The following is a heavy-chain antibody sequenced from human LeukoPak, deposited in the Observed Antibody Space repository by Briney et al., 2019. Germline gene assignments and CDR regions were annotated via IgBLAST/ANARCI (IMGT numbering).Heavy chain of an antibody. Sequence: GESLKISCKGSGYSFTSYWIGWVRQMPGKGLEWMGIIYPGDSDTRYSPSFQGQVTISADKSISTAYLQWSSLKASDTAMYYCARHRGDGDYVYIHIDYWGQGTLVTVSS. CDR3: ARHRGDGDYVYIHIDY. CDR1: GYSFTSYW. D-gene: IGHD4-17*01. CDR2: IYPGDSDT. J-gene: IGHJ4*02. V-gene: IGHV5-51*01.